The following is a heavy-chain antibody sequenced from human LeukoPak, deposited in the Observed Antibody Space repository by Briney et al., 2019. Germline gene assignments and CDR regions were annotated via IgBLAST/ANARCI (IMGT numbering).Heavy chain of an antibody. J-gene: IGHJ4*02. CDR2: IYYSGST. CDR3: VTSTNYRDYFDN. Sequence: PSETLSLTCTVSGGSISSSSYYWGWIRQPPGKGLEWIGSIYYSGSTYYNPSLKGRVTISVDTSKNQFSLKLSAATAADKAVYYCVTSTNYRDYFDNWGQGTLVTVSS. CDR1: GGSISSSSYY. D-gene: IGHD4/OR15-4a*01. V-gene: IGHV4-39*01.